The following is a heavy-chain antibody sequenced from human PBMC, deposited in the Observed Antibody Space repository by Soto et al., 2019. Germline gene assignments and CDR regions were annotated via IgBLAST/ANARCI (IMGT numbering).Heavy chain of an antibody. V-gene: IGHV5-51*01. J-gene: IGHJ4*02. CDR3: ARQDGDGLFYFDY. CDR2: IYPGDSDT. D-gene: IGHD4-17*01. Sequence: PGESLKISCKGSGYSFPIYWIAWVRQMHGKGLEWMGVIYPGDSDTRYSPSFQGQVTISADKSISTAYLQWSSLQASDTAIYYCARQDGDGLFYFDYWGQGTPVTVSS. CDR1: GYSFPIYW.